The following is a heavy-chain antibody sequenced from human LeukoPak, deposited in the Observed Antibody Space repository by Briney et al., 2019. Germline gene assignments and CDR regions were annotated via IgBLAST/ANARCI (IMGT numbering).Heavy chain of an antibody. V-gene: IGHV1-2*02. CDR2: INPNSGGT. Sequence: ASVKVSCKASGYTFTGYYMHWVRQAPGQGLEWRGWINPNSGGTNYAQKFQGRVTMTRDTSISTAYMELSRLRSDDTAVYYCATWITMVRGVIKDYWGQGTLVTVSS. CDR1: GYTFTGYY. CDR3: ATWITMVRGVIKDY. J-gene: IGHJ4*02. D-gene: IGHD3-10*01.